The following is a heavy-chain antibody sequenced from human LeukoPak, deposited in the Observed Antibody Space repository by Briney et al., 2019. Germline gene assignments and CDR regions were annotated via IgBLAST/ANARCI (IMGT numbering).Heavy chain of an antibody. V-gene: IGHV4-34*01. D-gene: IGHD2-8*01. CDR3: ARGHVGSYAYYYYYGMDV. Sequence: SEALSLTCAVYGGSFSGYYWSWIRQPPKKGLEWIGEINHSGSTNYNPSLKSRVTISVDTSKNQFSLKVRSVTAADTAVYYCARGHVGSYAYYYYYGMDVWGQGTTVTVSS. J-gene: IGHJ6*02. CDR2: INHSGST. CDR1: GGSFSGYY.